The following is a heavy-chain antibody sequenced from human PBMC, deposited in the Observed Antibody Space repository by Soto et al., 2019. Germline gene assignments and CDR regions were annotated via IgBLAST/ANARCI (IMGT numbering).Heavy chain of an antibody. D-gene: IGHD7-27*01. CDR1: GGSISSSSYY. Sequence: SETLSLTSTVSGGSISSSSYYWGRIRQPPGKGLEWIGYIYYNGNTNYNPSLKSRVTMSVDTSKNQISLTLSSVTAADTAVYYCARANWYSEYWGQGTLVTVSS. J-gene: IGHJ4*02. V-gene: IGHV4-61*05. CDR2: IYYNGNT. CDR3: ARANWYSEY.